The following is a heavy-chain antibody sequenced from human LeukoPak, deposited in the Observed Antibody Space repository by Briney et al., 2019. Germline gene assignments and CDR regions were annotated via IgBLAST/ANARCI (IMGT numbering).Heavy chain of an antibody. CDR1: GFTFSSYE. CDR2: ISSSGSTI. J-gene: IGHJ6*02. CDR3: ARAVWWELQLDYYGIDV. Sequence: PGGSLRLSCAASGFTFSSYEMNWVRQAPGKGLEWVSFISSSGSTIYYADSVKGRFTISRDNAKNSLYLQMNSLRAEDTAVYYCARAVWWELQLDYYGIDVWGQGTTVTVSS. D-gene: IGHD2-15*01. V-gene: IGHV3-48*03.